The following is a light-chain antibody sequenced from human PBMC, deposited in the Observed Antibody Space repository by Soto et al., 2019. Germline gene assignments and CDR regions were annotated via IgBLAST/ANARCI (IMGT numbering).Light chain of an antibody. CDR1: QSINTRY. Sequence: EIVLTQSPGTLSLSPGERATLSCRASQSINTRYSAWYQQKPCQPPRLLIYATSSRAPGIPDRFSGSGSGTDFTLTISRLEPEDFAVYYCQQYDDSARYKFGQGTNLDIK. CDR3: QQYDDSARYK. V-gene: IGKV3-20*01. CDR2: ATS. J-gene: IGKJ2*01.